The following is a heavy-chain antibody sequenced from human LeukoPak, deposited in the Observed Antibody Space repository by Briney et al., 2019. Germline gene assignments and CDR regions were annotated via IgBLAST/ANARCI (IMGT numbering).Heavy chain of an antibody. CDR1: GGTFSSYA. CDR2: IIPIFGTA. Sequence: SVKVSCKASGGTFSSYAISWVRQAPGQGLEWMGGIIPIFGTANYAQKFQGRVTITADESTSTAYMELSSLRSEDTAVYYCVRGLNTIFGVDTLYNWFDPWGQGTLVTVSS. D-gene: IGHD3-3*01. CDR3: VRGLNTIFGVDTLYNWFDP. V-gene: IGHV1-69*13. J-gene: IGHJ5*02.